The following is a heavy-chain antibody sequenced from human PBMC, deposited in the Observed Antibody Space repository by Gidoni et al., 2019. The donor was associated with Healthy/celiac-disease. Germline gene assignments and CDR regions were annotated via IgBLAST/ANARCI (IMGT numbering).Heavy chain of an antibody. D-gene: IGHD3-10*01. J-gene: IGHJ4*02. V-gene: IGHV4-39*01. Sequence: QLQLQESGPGLVKPSETLSLTCTVSGGSISSSSYYWGWIRQPPGKGLEWFGSIYYSGSTYYNPSLKSRVTISVDTSKNQFSLKLSSVTAADTAVYYCARIYGSGSYSNYWGQGTLVTVSS. CDR1: GGSISSSSYY. CDR3: ARIYGSGSYSNY. CDR2: IYYSGST.